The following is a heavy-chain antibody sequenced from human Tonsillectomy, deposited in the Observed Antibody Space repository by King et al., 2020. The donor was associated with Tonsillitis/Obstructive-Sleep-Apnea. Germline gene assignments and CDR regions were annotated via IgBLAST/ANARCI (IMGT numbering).Heavy chain of an antibody. CDR2: IYYSGST. CDR1: GGSISSYY. D-gene: IGHD4-11*01. Sequence: VQLQESGPGLVKPSETLSLTCTVSGGSISSYYWSWIRQPPGKGLEWIGYIYYSGSTNYNPSLKSRVTISVDTSKNQFSLKLSSVPAADTAVYYCARDPHYDYTWYFDLWGRGTLVTVSS. V-gene: IGHV4-59*01. CDR3: ARDPHYDYTWYFDL. J-gene: IGHJ2*01.